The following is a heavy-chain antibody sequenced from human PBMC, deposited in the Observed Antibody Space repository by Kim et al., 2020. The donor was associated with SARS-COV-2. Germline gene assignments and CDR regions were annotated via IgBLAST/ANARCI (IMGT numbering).Heavy chain of an antibody. V-gene: IGHV1-46*01. D-gene: IGHD3-3*01. Sequence: ASVKVSCKASGYTFTSYYMHWVRQASGQGLEWMGIINPSGGSTSYAQKFQGRVTMTRDTSTSTVYMELSSLRSEDTAVYYCARDRERLSRGPGAFDIWGQGTMVTVSS. CDR2: INPSGGST. CDR1: GYTFTSYY. J-gene: IGHJ3*02. CDR3: ARDRERLSRGPGAFDI.